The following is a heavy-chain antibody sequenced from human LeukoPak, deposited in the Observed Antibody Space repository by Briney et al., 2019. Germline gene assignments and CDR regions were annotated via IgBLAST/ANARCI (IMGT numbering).Heavy chain of an antibody. CDR2: FDPEDGET. Sequence: ASVKVSCKVSGYTLTELSMHWVRQAPGKGLEWMGGFDPEDGETIYAQKFQSRVTMTEDTSTDTAYMELSSLRSEDTAVYYCAGKIKLVGATAFDYWGQGTLVTVSS. CDR1: GYTLTELS. CDR3: AGKIKLVGATAFDY. D-gene: IGHD1-26*01. J-gene: IGHJ4*02. V-gene: IGHV1-24*01.